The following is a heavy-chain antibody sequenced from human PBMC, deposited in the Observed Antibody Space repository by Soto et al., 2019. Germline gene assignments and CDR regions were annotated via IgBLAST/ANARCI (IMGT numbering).Heavy chain of an antibody. D-gene: IGHD3-16*02. CDR2: IVPSLDTT. CDR3: ARWPQPRYTADPYAVDV. J-gene: IGHJ6*02. V-gene: IGHV1-69*11. Sequence: HLVQSGTEVKKPGSSVKVSCKASGGTFSSSGFSWVRQAPGQGLEWMGMIVPSLDTTNYAQKFQARVTITADEVTSTAYMELRSLRSEDTAVYYCARWPQPRYTADPYAVDVWGQGTRVIVSS. CDR1: GGTFSSSG.